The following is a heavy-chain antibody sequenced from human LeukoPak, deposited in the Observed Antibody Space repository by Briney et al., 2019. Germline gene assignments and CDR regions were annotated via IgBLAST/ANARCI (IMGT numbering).Heavy chain of an antibody. CDR2: ISGSGGST. D-gene: IGHD2-8*02. J-gene: IGHJ5*02. CDR1: GFTFSSYA. V-gene: IGHV3-23*01. CDR3: AKGQPPYCTSDTCHRFDWFDP. Sequence: QPGGSLRLSCAASGFTFSSYAMSWVRQAPGKGLEWVSAISGSGGSTYYADSVKGRFTISRDNSKSSLYLQLNSLRAEDTATYYCAKGQPPYCTSDTCHRFDWFDPWGQGTLVTVSS.